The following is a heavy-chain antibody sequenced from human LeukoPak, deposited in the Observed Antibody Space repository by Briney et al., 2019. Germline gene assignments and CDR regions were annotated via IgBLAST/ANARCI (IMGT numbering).Heavy chain of an antibody. Sequence: SETLSLTCTVSGGSISSGDYYWSWIRQPPGKGLEWIGYIYYSGSTYYNPSLKCRVTISVDTSKNQFSLKLSSVTAADTAVYYCARDQGLVGETTPYWGQGTLVTVSS. CDR1: GGSISSGDYY. CDR3: ARDQGLVGETTPY. D-gene: IGHD1-26*01. V-gene: IGHV4-30-4*08. CDR2: IYYSGST. J-gene: IGHJ4*02.